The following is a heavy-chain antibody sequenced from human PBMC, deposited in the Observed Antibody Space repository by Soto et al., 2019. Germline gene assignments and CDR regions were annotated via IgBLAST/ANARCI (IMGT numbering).Heavy chain of an antibody. Sequence: QLVESGGGLVQPGGSLKLSCAASGFTFSDSALHWVRQASGKGLEWVARIRNKVNNYATLYAASVKGRFSISRDDSKSTAYLHLSSLKTEDTAVYYCARPNDNGDYDWYFDLWGRGTPVTVSS. D-gene: IGHD4-17*01. CDR3: ARPNDNGDYDWYFDL. CDR1: GFTFSDSA. J-gene: IGHJ2*01. V-gene: IGHV3-73*02. CDR2: IRNKVNNYAT.